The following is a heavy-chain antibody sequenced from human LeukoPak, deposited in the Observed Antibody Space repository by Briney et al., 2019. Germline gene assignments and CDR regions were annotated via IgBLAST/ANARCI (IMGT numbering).Heavy chain of an antibody. Sequence: PSETLSLTCAVYGGSFSGYYWSWIRQPPGKGLEWIGEINHSGSTNYNPSLKSRVTISVDTSKNQFSLKLSSVTAADTAVYYCARGLVTMVRGVLGYWGQGTLVTVSS. CDR2: INHSGST. D-gene: IGHD3-10*01. V-gene: IGHV4-34*01. CDR3: ARGLVTMVRGVLGY. J-gene: IGHJ4*02. CDR1: GGSFSGYY.